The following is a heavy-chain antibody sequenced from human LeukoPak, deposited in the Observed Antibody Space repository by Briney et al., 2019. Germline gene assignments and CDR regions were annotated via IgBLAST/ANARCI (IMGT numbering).Heavy chain of an antibody. CDR3: ARRVRVGATPWVAFDF. J-gene: IGHJ3*01. V-gene: IGHV3-7*01. CDR1: GFSFSSYW. D-gene: IGHD1-26*01. Sequence: GGSLRLSCEASGFSFSSYWMSWVRQAPGKGLEWVADIKQDGTEKYYVDSVKGRFTISRDNAKNSLYVQMNSLRDEDTAVYYCARRVRVGATPWVAFDFWGQGTMVTVSS. CDR2: IKQDGTEK.